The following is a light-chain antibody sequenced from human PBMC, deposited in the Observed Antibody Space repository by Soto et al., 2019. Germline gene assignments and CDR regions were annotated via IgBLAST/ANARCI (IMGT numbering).Light chain of an antibody. J-gene: IGKJ1*01. CDR1: QSVSSTY. V-gene: IGKV3-20*01. CDR3: QQYYSYPRT. CDR2: GAS. Sequence: EIVVTQSPCTLSLSPGERASLSCRASQSVSSTYLAWYQQKPGQAPRLLIYGASSRATGIPDRFSGSGSGTDFTLTISCLQSEDFATYYCQQYYSYPRTFGQGTKVDIK.